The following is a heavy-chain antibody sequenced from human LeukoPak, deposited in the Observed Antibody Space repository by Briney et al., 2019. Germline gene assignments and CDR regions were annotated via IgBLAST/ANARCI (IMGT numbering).Heavy chain of an antibody. CDR2: INHSGST. J-gene: IGHJ3*02. CDR3: ARDAFDI. Sequence: PSETLTLICAVYGGSFSGYYWNWIRQPPGKGLEWIGEINHSGSTNYNPSLKSRVTISVDTSKNQFSLKLSSVTAADTAVYYCARDAFDIWGQGTMLTVSS. CDR1: GGSFSGYY. V-gene: IGHV4-34*01.